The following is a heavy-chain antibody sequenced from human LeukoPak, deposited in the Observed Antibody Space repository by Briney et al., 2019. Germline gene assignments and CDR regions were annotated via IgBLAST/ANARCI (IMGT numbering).Heavy chain of an antibody. V-gene: IGHV1-8*01. CDR1: GYTFTSYD. CDR2: LNPNSGNT. J-gene: IGHJ4*02. Sequence: ASVKLSCKSSGYTFTSYDINWVREATGQGLELMGWLNPNSGNTSYAQKFQGRVTMTRNTSISTAYMELSSLRSEDTAVYYCARGRDWTYVGVDYWGQGTLVTVSS. CDR3: ARGRDWTYVGVDY. D-gene: IGHD1-7*01.